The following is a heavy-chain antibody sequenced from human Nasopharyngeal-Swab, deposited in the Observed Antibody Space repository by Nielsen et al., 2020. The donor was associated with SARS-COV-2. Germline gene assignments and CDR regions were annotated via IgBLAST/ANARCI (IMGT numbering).Heavy chain of an antibody. D-gene: IGHD4-17*01. CDR2: IYYSGST. V-gene: IGHV4-39*07. CDR3: ARDPGDYASGYFDY. J-gene: IGHJ4*02. Sequence: SRQSPGKGLEWIGSIYYSGSTYYNPSLKSRVTISVDTSKNQFSLKLSSVTAADTAVYYCARDPGDYASGYFDYWGQGTLVTVSS.